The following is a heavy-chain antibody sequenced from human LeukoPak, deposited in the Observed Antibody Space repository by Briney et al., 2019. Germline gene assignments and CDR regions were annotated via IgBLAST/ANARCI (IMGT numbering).Heavy chain of an antibody. Sequence: GGSLRLSCAASGFTFSSYSMTWVRQAPGKGLEWVSSISSSSSYIYYADSVKGRFTISRDNAKNSLYLQMNSLRAEDTAVYYCARDRDSSGYHLVDYWGQGTLVTVSS. V-gene: IGHV3-21*01. CDR2: ISSSSSYI. J-gene: IGHJ4*02. CDR1: GFTFSSYS. CDR3: ARDRDSSGYHLVDY. D-gene: IGHD3-22*01.